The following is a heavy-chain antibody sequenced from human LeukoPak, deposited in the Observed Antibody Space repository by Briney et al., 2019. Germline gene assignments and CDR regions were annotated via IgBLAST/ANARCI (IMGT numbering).Heavy chain of an antibody. D-gene: IGHD5-18*01. J-gene: IGHJ4*02. CDR1: GGYICRVYYY. V-gene: IGHV4-39*07. CDR3: ARGGLDTRRGGYFDY. CDR2: IYYSGST. Sequence: SETLSLTCTVSGGYICRVYYYWGWIRQPPGKGLEWIGSIYYSGSTYYNPSLKSRVTVSVDTSKNQFSLRLSSVTAADTAVYYCARGGLDTRRGGYFDYWGQGILVTVSS.